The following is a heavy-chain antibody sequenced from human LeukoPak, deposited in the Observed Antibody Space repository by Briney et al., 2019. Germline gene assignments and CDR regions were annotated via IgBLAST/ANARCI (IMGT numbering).Heavy chain of an antibody. Sequence: PGGSLRLSCAASGFTFSSYWMGWVRQVPGKGLEWVANIKHDGSERYYADSVKGRFTISRDNAKNSLYLQMDSLRAEDTAVYFCARKFTVAGINWYFDLWGRGTLVTVSS. J-gene: IGHJ2*01. CDR1: GFTFSSYW. CDR3: ARKFTVAGINWYFDL. CDR2: IKHDGSER. D-gene: IGHD6-19*01. V-gene: IGHV3-7*01.